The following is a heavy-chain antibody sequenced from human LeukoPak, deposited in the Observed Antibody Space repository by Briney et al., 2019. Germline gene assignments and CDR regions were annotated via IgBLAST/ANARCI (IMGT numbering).Heavy chain of an antibody. D-gene: IGHD3-16*01. Sequence: GGSLRLSCAASGFTFSSYGMHWVRQAPGEGLEWVAFIRYDGSNKYYADSVKGRFTISRDNSKNTLYLQMSSLRAEDTAIYYCAKWQDVIHWGYFDSWGQGTLVTVS. CDR1: GFTFSSYG. CDR3: AKWQDVIHWGYFDS. J-gene: IGHJ4*02. V-gene: IGHV3-30*02. CDR2: IRYDGSNK.